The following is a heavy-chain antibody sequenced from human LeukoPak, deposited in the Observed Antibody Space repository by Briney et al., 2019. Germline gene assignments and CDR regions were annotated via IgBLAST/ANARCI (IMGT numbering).Heavy chain of an antibody. V-gene: IGHV3-23*01. CDR1: GFTFSSYA. Sequence: PGGSLRLSCAASGFTFSSYAMSWVRQAPGKGLEWVSAIGGSGGSTYYADSVKGRFTISRDNPKKTLYLQMNSLRAEDTAVFYCARGEDAFDIWGQGTMVTVSS. CDR3: ARGEDAFDI. J-gene: IGHJ3*02. CDR2: IGGSGGST.